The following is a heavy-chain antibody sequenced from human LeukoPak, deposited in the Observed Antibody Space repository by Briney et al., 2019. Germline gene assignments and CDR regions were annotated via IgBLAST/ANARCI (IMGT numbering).Heavy chain of an antibody. CDR1: GYTFTSYD. V-gene: IGHV1-18*01. CDR2: ISAYNGNT. D-gene: IGHD6-19*01. Sequence: GASVKVSCKASGYTFTSYDINWVRQATGQGLEWMGWISAYNGNTKYAQKVQGRVTMTTDTSTNTAYMELRSLRSDDTAVYYCARDLSSYSSGWYVSLVWGQGTLVTVSS. CDR3: ARDLSSYSSGWYVSLV. J-gene: IGHJ4*02.